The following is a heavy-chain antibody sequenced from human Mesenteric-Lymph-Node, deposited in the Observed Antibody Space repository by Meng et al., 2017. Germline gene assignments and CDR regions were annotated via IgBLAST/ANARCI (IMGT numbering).Heavy chain of an antibody. CDR3: ARDPAGGIAAAGHFDY. Sequence: ASVKVSCKASGYTFTSYDINWVRQATGQGLEWMGWMNPNSGNTGYAQKFQGRVTMTRDTSASTAYMELSSLRSEDTAVYYCARDPAGGIAAAGHFDYWGQGTLVTVSS. CDR1: GYTFTSYD. CDR2: MNPNSGNT. V-gene: IGHV1-8*01. D-gene: IGHD6-13*01. J-gene: IGHJ4*02.